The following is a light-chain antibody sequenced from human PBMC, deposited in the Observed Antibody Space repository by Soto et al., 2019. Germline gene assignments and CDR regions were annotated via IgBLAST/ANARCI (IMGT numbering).Light chain of an antibody. V-gene: IGLV2-14*01. CDR1: SSDVGGYNY. CDR2: EVS. J-gene: IGLJ1*01. Sequence: QSALTQPASVSGSPGQSITISCTGTSSDVGGYNYVSWYQQHPGKAPKLMIYEVSNRPLGVSNRFSGSKSGNTASLTISGLQAEDEADYYCSSYTSSSTLFGTGTKVTVL. CDR3: SSYTSSSTL.